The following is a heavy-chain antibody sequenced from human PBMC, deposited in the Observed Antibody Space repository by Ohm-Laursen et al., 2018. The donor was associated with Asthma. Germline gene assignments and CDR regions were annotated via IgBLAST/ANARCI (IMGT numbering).Heavy chain of an antibody. J-gene: IGHJ1*01. D-gene: IGHD1-26*01. CDR2: ISTASSFI. CDR1: GYTFSRYS. Sequence: GSLRLSCTASGYTFSRYSIHWVRQIPGKGLEWVASISTASSFIYYADSVRGRFTTSRDNARNSVYLQMNHLRAEDTALYYCARIGPEWELPGREYSLHHWGEGTLVTVSS. CDR3: ARIGPEWELPGREYSLHH. V-gene: IGHV3-21*01.